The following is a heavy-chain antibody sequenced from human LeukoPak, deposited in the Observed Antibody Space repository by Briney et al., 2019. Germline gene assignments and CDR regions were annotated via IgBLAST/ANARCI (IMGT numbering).Heavy chain of an antibody. D-gene: IGHD3-10*01. J-gene: IGHJ4*02. Sequence: SEALSLTCTVSGGSISSSSYYWGGIRQPPGEGLEWIGSIYYSGSTYYNPSLKSRVTISVDASKTHFPLNLRSVTAADTAVYSCARHFKSRVLGTFDYWGQGTLVTVSS. V-gene: IGHV4-39*01. CDR1: GGSISSSSYY. CDR3: ARHFKSRVLGTFDY. CDR2: IYYSGST.